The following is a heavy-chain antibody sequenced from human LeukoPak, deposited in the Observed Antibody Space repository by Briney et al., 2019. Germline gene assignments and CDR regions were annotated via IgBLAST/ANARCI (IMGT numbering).Heavy chain of an antibody. CDR3: ARASGGGYCSSTSCYTGYFQH. CDR2: ISSSGTTI. CDR1: GFTFSSYS. J-gene: IGHJ1*01. V-gene: IGHV3-48*01. Sequence: GGSLRLSCAASGFTFSSYSMNWVRQAPGKGLEWVSYISSSGTTIYYADSVKGRFTITRDNAKNSLYLQMNSLRAEDTAVYYCARASGGGYCSSTSCYTGYFQHWGQGTLVTVSS. D-gene: IGHD2-2*02.